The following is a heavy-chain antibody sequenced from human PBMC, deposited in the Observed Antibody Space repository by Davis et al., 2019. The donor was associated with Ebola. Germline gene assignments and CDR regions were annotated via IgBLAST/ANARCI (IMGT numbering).Heavy chain of an antibody. D-gene: IGHD3-10*01. J-gene: IGHJ4*02. CDR2: IYYTGST. CDR1: GGSISTDLYY. CDR3: ASYFGSGSFYNS. V-gene: IGHV4-39*01. Sequence: SETLSLICTVSGGSISTDLYYWGWIRQPPGKGLEWIGSIYYTGSTYYNPSLKSRLIMSVDTSKNHFSLRLSSVTAADTAVYYCASYFGSGSFYNSWGQGTLVTVSS.